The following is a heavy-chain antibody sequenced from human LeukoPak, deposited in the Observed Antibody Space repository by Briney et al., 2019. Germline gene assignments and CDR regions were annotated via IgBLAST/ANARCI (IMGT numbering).Heavy chain of an antibody. Sequence: PGGSLRLSCAASGFSFSTHGIHWIRQPPGKGLEWIGYIYASGSTNYNPSLKSRVTISVDTTKNQFSLRLSSVTAADTAVYYCARRGGYISLSYYYYFMDVWGKGTTVTVSS. V-gene: IGHV4-4*09. D-gene: IGHD6-6*01. CDR1: GFSFSTHG. CDR2: IYASGST. J-gene: IGHJ6*03. CDR3: ARRGGYISLSYYYYFMDV.